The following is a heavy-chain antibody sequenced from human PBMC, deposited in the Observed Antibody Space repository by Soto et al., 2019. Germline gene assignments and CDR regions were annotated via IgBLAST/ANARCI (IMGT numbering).Heavy chain of an antibody. D-gene: IGHD6-13*01. CDR3: ARRGSSSWYGY. CDR1: GGSISSSSYH. V-gene: IGHV4-39*01. CDR2: IYYSGST. Sequence: QLQLQESGPGLVKPSETLSLTCTVSGGSISSSSYHWRWIRQPPGKGLEWIGSIYYSGSTYYNPSLKSRVTISVDTSKNQFSLKLSSVTAADTAVYYCARRGSSSWYGYWGQGTLVTVSS. J-gene: IGHJ4*02.